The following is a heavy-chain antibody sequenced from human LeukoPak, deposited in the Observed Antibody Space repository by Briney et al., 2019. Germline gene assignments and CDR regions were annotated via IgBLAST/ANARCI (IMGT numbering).Heavy chain of an antibody. CDR1: GGSFSGYY. CDR2: INHSGST. Sequence: SETLSLTCAVYGGSFSGYYWSWIRQPPGKGLEWIGEINHSGSTNYNPSLKSRVTISVDTSKNQFSLKLSSVTAADAAVYYCARVRGAAAGYYYYYYGMDVWGQGTTVTVSS. CDR3: ARVRGAAAGYYYYYYGMDV. D-gene: IGHD6-13*01. V-gene: IGHV4-34*01. J-gene: IGHJ6*02.